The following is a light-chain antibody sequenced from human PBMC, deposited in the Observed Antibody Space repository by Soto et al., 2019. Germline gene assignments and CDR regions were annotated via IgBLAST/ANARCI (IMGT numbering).Light chain of an antibody. CDR3: SSSTSSSTGV. V-gene: IGLV2-14*01. CDR1: SSDVGSYNY. J-gene: IGLJ3*02. Sequence: QSALTQPASVSGSPGQSITISCTGTSSDVGSYNYVSWYQQHPGKAPKLMIYDVSNRPSGVSNRFSGSKSGNTASLTISGLQAEDEADYYCSSSTSSSTGVFGGGTKLTVL. CDR2: DVS.